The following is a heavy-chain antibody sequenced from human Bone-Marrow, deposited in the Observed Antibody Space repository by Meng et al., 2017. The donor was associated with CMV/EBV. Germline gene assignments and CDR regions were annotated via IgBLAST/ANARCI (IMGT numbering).Heavy chain of an antibody. D-gene: IGHD3-16*01. CDR1: GYSFTSYW. CDR3: ARRGEGNAFDI. CDR2: IYPGDSDT. Sequence: GGSLRLSCKGSGYSFTSYWIGWVRQMPGKGLEWMGIIYPGDSDTRKSPSFQGQVTISADKSISTAYLQWSSLKASDTAMYYCARRGEGNAFDIWGQGTMVTVSS. V-gene: IGHV5-51*01. J-gene: IGHJ3*02.